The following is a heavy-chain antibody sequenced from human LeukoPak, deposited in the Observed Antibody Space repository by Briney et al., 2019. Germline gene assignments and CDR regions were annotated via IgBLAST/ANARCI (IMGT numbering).Heavy chain of an antibody. J-gene: IGHJ4*02. Sequence: GGSLRLSCAASGFTFSSYGMHWVRQAPGKGLEWVAVISSDGNNKYYADSVKGRCTISRDNSKNTLYLQMNSLRAEDTAVYYCAKVTAPVTGTFDYWGQGTLVTVSS. CDR1: GFTFSSYG. CDR3: AKVTAPVTGTFDY. D-gene: IGHD2/OR15-2a*01. V-gene: IGHV3-30*18. CDR2: ISSDGNNK.